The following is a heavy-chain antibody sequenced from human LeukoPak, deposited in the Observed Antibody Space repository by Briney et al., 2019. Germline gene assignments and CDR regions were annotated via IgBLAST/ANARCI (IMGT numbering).Heavy chain of an antibody. J-gene: IGHJ4*02. CDR1: GFTFSSYA. V-gene: IGHV3-30-3*01. CDR3: ASITGSYSS. Sequence: GGSLRLSCAASGFTFSSYAMHWVRQAPGKGLEWVAVISYDGSNKYYADSVKGRFTISRDNSKNTLYLQMNSLRAEDTAVYYCASITGSYSSWGQGTLVTVSS. D-gene: IGHD1-26*01. CDR2: ISYDGSNK.